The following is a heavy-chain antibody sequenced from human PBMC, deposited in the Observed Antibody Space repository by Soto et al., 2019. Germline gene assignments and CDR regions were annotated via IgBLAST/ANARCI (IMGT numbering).Heavy chain of an antibody. CDR1: GFTFSSDG. Sequence: QVQLVESGGGVVQPGRSLRLSCVASGFTFSSDGMHWVRQAPGKGLEWVAIIWYDGSNKYYGDSVKGRFTISRDNSKNMLYLQMNSLRAEDTAVYYCARVGNGWYFDYWGQGTLVTVSS. J-gene: IGHJ4*02. D-gene: IGHD6-19*01. CDR3: ARVGNGWYFDY. CDR2: IWYDGSNK. V-gene: IGHV3-33*01.